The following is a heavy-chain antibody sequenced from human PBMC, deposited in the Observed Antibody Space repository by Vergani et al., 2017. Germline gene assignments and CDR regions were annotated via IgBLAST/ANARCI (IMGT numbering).Heavy chain of an antibody. Sequence: QVQLVLSGAEVMKPGASVLVSCTVSGYILLELSMLWVRRAPGQGLVWMGGFDPEDGETIYAPKFQGRVIMTEDTSTDTADMELSSLRSEDTAVYYCASVPYESNGYYDAYDAFDIGGQGRMVTVSS. D-gene: IGHD3-22*01. CDR3: ASVPYESNGYYDAYDAFDI. CDR2: FDPEDGET. CDR1: GYILLELS. V-gene: IGHV1-24*01. J-gene: IGHJ3*02.